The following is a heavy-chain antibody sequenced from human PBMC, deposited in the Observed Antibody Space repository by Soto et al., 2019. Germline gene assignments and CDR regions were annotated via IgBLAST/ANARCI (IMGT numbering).Heavy chain of an antibody. D-gene: IGHD3-10*01. J-gene: IGHJ5*02. V-gene: IGHV4-59*01. CDR2: IYYSGST. Sequence: ASETLSLTCTVSGGSISSYYWNWIRQPPGKGLEWIGYIYYSGSTNYNPSLKSRVTISVDTSKNQFSLKLSSVTAADTAVYYCARDPGSGSYYGWFDPWGQGTLVTVSS. CDR3: ARDPGSGSYYGWFDP. CDR1: GGSISSYY.